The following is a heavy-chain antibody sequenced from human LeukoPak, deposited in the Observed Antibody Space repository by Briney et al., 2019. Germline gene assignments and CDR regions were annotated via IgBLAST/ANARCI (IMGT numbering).Heavy chain of an antibody. J-gene: IGHJ6*03. Sequence: GASVRLSCTASGYTFNGYYMYWVRQAPGQGLEWVGGINRNSGGTDYAESVKGRFTITRDTAISSAYMALTSLRSDDTALYYCATGGLRVIVYRLYYMEVWGKGTTVTVSS. D-gene: IGHD2-8*01. CDR2: INRNSGGT. CDR1: GYTFNGYY. CDR3: ATGGLRVIVYRLYYMEV. V-gene: IGHV1-2*02.